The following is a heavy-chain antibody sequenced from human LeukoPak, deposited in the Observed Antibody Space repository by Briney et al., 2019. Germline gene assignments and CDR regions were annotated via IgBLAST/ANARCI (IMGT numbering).Heavy chain of an antibody. CDR1: GGSISSGGYY. V-gene: IGHV4-39*07. CDR2: IYYSGST. Sequence: PSETLSLTCTVAGGSISSGGYYWGCIRQPPGKGLEWIGSIYYSGSTYYNPSLKSRVTISVDTSKNQFSLKLSSVTAADTAVYYCARWDGSGIDAFDIWGQGTMVTVSS. CDR3: ARWDGSGIDAFDI. J-gene: IGHJ3*02. D-gene: IGHD3-10*01.